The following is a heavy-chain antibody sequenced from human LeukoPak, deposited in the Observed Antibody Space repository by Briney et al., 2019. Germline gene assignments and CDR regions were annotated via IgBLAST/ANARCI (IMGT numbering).Heavy chain of an antibody. Sequence: PSETLPLTCSVSGGSMNTYYWSWIRQPAGAGLEWIGRIYSSGGTYYNPSLKSRVTVSIDTSRNQFSLNLSSVTAADTAVYYCARGGADAYDVYYLDVWGTGTTVTVSS. CDR3: ARGGADAYDVYYLDV. V-gene: IGHV4-4*07. J-gene: IGHJ6*03. D-gene: IGHD5-12*01. CDR2: IYSSGGT. CDR1: GGSMNTYY.